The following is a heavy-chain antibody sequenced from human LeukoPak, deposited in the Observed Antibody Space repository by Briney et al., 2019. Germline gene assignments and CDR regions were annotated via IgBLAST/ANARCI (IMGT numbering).Heavy chain of an antibody. Sequence: GASVKVSCKPSGGTFSSYGFSWVRQAPGQGLEWMGGIIPIFGTANYAQKFQGRVTITADESTSVVYMELSSLRSEDTAMYYCAREMGGYDSTTAFDIWGQGTMVTVSS. CDR2: IIPIFGTA. V-gene: IGHV1-69*13. CDR1: GGTFSSYG. J-gene: IGHJ3*02. D-gene: IGHD2/OR15-2a*01. CDR3: AREMGGYDSTTAFDI.